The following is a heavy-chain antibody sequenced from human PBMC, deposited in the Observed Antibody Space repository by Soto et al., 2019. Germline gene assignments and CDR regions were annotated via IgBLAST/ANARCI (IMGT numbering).Heavy chain of an antibody. Sequence: GGSLRLSCAASGFTFSSYAMSWVRQAPGKGLEWVSAISGSGGSTYYADSVKGRFTISRDNSKNTLYLQVNSLRAEDTAVYYCAKDLVVEVTNFDYWGQGTLVTVSS. V-gene: IGHV3-23*01. CDR1: GFTFSSYA. CDR2: ISGSGGST. D-gene: IGHD3-22*01. CDR3: AKDLVVEVTNFDY. J-gene: IGHJ4*02.